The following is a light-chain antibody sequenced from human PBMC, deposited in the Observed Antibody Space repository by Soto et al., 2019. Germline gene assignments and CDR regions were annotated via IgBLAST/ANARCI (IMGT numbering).Light chain of an antibody. CDR2: TAS. V-gene: IGKV1-5*03. Sequence: DIQMTQSPSTLSASVGDRVTITCRASQSISSWLAWYQQKPGKAPKLLIHTASTLESGVPSRFSGSGSGTEFTLTISSLQPDDFATSYCQHYTCYSVLTFGGGTKVEIK. CDR1: QSISSW. J-gene: IGKJ4*01. CDR3: QHYTCYSVLT.